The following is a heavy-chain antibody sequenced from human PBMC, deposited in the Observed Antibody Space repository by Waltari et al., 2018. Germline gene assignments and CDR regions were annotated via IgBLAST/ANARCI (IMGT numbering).Heavy chain of an antibody. CDR3: ARSCSGGSCYPNYYMDV. Sequence: QVQLVQSGAEVKKPGSSVKVSCKASGGTFSSYAISWVRQAPGQGVEWMGGIIPILGTANYAQKFQGRVTITADESTSTAYMGLSSLRSEDTAVYYCARSCSGGSCYPNYYMDVWGKGTTVTVSS. D-gene: IGHD2-15*01. CDR1: GGTFSSYA. J-gene: IGHJ6*03. V-gene: IGHV1-69*01. CDR2: IIPILGTA.